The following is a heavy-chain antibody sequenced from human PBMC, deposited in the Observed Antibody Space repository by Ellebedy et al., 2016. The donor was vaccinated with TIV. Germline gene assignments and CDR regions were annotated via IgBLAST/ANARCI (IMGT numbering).Heavy chain of an antibody. CDR1: GFSFNNYP. J-gene: IGHJ4*02. Sequence: GESLKISCTASGFSFNNYPIHWVRQAPGKGLEWVAAISYDGTIKYYADSVMGRFTISRDNSKSTLFLQMNGLRVEDTAVYYCARGVVAGTGEFDYWGQGTLVTVSS. CDR2: ISYDGTIK. CDR3: ARGVVAGTGEFDY. V-gene: IGHV3-30-3*01. D-gene: IGHD6-19*01.